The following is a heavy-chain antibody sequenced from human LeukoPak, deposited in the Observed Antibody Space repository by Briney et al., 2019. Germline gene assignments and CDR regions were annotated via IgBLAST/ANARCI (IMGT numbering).Heavy chain of an antibody. CDR3: ARYCISTSCRSFDY. CDR2: IYTSGST. V-gene: IGHV4-4*09. D-gene: IGHD2-2*01. Sequence: SETLSLTCTVSGGSISSYYWSWIRQPPGKGLEWIGYIYTSGSTNYNPSLKSRVTISVDTSKNQFSLKLSSVTAADTAVYYCARYCISTSCRSFDYWGQGTLVTVSS. J-gene: IGHJ4*02. CDR1: GGSISSYY.